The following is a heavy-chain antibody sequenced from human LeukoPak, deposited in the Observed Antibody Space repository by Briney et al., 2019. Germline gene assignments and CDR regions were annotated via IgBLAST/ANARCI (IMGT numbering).Heavy chain of an antibody. J-gene: IGHJ4*02. CDR1: GYTFTSYA. Sequence: SVKVSCKASGYTFTSYAISWVRQAPGQGLEWMGGIIPIFGTANYAQKFQGRVTITADKSTSTAYMELSSLRSEDTAVYYCAGTYYYDSSGYYAFDYWGQGTLVTVSS. V-gene: IGHV1-69*06. CDR2: IIPIFGTA. D-gene: IGHD3-22*01. CDR3: AGTYYYDSSGYYAFDY.